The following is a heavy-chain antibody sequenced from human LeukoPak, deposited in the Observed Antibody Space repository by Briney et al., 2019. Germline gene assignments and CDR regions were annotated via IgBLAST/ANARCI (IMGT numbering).Heavy chain of an antibody. CDR2: ISGSGGST. CDR1: GFTFSSYA. Sequence: HAGGSLRLSCAASGFTFSSYAMSWVRQAPGKGLEWASAISGSGGSTYYADSVKGRFTISRDNSKNTLYLQMNSLRAEDTAVYYCAKAQWFSDGMDVWGQGTTVTVSS. J-gene: IGHJ6*02. CDR3: AKAQWFSDGMDV. V-gene: IGHV3-23*01. D-gene: IGHD3-22*01.